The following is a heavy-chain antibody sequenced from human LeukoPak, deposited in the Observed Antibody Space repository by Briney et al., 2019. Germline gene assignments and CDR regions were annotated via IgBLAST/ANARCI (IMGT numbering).Heavy chain of an antibody. CDR2: IKEDGTKK. CDR1: GFTFSRHW. CDR3: ATPLDYYDSSGYHQGGD. Sequence: GGSLRLSCAASGFTFSRHWMTWVRQAPGKGLEWVANIKEDGTKKNYVDSVKGRFTISRDNAKDSLYLQMNSLRAEDTAVYYCATPLDYYDSSGYHQGGDWGQGTLVTVSS. D-gene: IGHD3-22*01. V-gene: IGHV3-7*03. J-gene: IGHJ4*02.